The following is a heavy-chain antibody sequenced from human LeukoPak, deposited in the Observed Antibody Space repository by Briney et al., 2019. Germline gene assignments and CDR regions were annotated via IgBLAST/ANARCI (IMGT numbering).Heavy chain of an antibody. CDR3: ARGDFWSDYYRFFDY. Sequence: GGSLRLSCAASGLTFSDHYMSWIRQAPGEGLEWISYITSSNNIYYGESVKGRFTISRDNAKNSLYLQMNSLRAEDTAVYFCARGDFWSDYYRFFDYWGQGTLVTVSS. CDR2: ITSSNNI. CDR1: GLTFSDHY. V-gene: IGHV3-11*01. D-gene: IGHD3-3*01. J-gene: IGHJ4*02.